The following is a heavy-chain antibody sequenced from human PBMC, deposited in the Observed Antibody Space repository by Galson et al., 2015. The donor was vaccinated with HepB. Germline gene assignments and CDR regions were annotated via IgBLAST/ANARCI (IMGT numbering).Heavy chain of an antibody. J-gene: IGHJ5*02. Sequence: SVKVSCKASGYTFTSYGISWVRQAPGQGLEWMGWISAYNGNTNYAQKLQGRVTMTTDTSTSTAYMELRSLRSDDTAVYYCARVAIGGYCSGGSCYDWFDPWGQGTLVTVSS. D-gene: IGHD2-15*01. CDR1: GYTFTSYG. CDR3: ARVAIGGYCSGGSCYDWFDP. CDR2: ISAYNGNT. V-gene: IGHV1-18*04.